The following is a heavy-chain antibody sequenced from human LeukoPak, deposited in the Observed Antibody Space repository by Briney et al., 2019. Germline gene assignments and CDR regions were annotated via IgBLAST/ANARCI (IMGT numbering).Heavy chain of an antibody. CDR3: ARSSGSYPLDY. J-gene: IGHJ4*02. D-gene: IGHD1-26*01. Sequence: SETLSLTCTVSGGSISSGDYYWSWIRQPPGKGLEWIGYIYYSGSTYYNPSLKSRVTISVDTSKNQFSLKLSSVTAADTAVYYCARSSGSYPLDYWGQGTLVTVSS. CDR1: GGSISSGDYY. V-gene: IGHV4-30-4*01. CDR2: IYYSGST.